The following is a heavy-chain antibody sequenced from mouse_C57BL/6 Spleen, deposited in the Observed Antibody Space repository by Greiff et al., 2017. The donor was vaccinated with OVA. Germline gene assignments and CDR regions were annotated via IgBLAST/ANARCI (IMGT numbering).Heavy chain of an antibody. J-gene: IGHJ2*01. CDR1: GYSITSGYD. CDR2: ISYSGST. Sequence: EVQLQQSGPGMVKPSQSLSLTCTVTGYSITSGYDWHWIRHFPGNKLEWMGYISYSGSTNYNPSLKSRISITHDTSKNHFFLKLNSVTTEDTATYYCARRSVWPYYFDYWGQGTTLTVSS. CDR3: ARRSVWPYYFDY. V-gene: IGHV3-1*01.